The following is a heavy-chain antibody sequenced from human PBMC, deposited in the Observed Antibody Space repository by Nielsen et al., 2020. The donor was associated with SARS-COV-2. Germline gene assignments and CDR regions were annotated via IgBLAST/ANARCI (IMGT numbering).Heavy chain of an antibody. D-gene: IGHD2-2*01. V-gene: IGHV3-74*01. J-gene: IGHJ4*02. CDR1: GFTFSSYW. Sequence: GESLKISCAASGFTFSSYWMHWVRQAPGKGLGWVSRINSDGSSTSYADSVKGRFTISRDNAKNTLYLQMNSLRAEDTAVYYCARAFEELGYCSSTSCPFDYWGQGTLVTVSS. CDR2: INSDGSST. CDR3: ARAFEELGYCSSTSCPFDY.